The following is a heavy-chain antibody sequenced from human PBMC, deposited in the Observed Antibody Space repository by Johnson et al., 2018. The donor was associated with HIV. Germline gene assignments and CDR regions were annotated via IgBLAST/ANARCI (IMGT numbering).Heavy chain of an antibody. J-gene: IGHJ3*02. V-gene: IGHV3-9*01. CDR3: ARDFVAFGECTAFDI. CDR2: ISWTRDTI. D-gene: IGHD3-10*01. CDR1: GFSFDDYA. Sequence: VQLVESGGGSVQPGRSLRLSCAASGFSFDDYAMHWVRQAPGKGLEWVSGISWTRDTIGYADSVKGRLTVSRDNAKNSLYLQMNSLRAEDTALYFCARDFVAFGECTAFDIWGQGTMVTVSS.